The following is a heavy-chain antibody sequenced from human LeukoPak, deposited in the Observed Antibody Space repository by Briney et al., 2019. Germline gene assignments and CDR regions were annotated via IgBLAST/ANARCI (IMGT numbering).Heavy chain of an antibody. CDR2: ISGSSDRT. V-gene: IGHV3-23*01. CDR1: GFTFSSYA. CDR3: AKVGPEIFGNSWYLGS. D-gene: IGHD6-13*01. Sequence: PGGTLRLSCAASGFTFSSYAMSWVRQAPGKGLEWVSDISGSSDRTFYADSVKGRITIFRDNSKNTLYLHMNSLRAEDTAVYYCAKVGPEIFGNSWYLGSWGQGTLVTVSS. J-gene: IGHJ4*02.